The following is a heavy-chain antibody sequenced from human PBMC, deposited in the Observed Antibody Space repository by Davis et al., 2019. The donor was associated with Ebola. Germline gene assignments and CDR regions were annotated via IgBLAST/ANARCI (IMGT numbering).Heavy chain of an antibody. CDR1: GYTFSSYG. Sequence: SVKVSCKASGYTFSSYGLSWLRQAPGQGLEWMGGIIPIFGTANYAQKFQGRVTITADESTSTAYMELSSLRSEDTAVYYCARKVGATTSDYYYGMDVWGQGTTVTVSS. J-gene: IGHJ6*02. V-gene: IGHV1-69*13. CDR3: ARKVGATTSDYYYGMDV. D-gene: IGHD1-26*01. CDR2: IIPIFGTA.